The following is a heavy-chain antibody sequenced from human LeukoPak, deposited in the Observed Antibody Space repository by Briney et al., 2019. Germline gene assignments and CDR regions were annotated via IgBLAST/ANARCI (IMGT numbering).Heavy chain of an antibody. J-gene: IGHJ6*03. D-gene: IGHD6-13*01. CDR1: GGSLTNYY. CDR3: ARGGSSSWPYYYYYMDV. Sequence: SETLSLTCTVSGGSLTNYYWSWIRQPPGKGLEWIGHSYYSGITNYNPSLKSRVTISVDTSKNQFSLRLSSVTAADTAVYYCARGGSSSWPYYYYYMDVWGKGTTVTVSS. CDR2: SYYSGIT. V-gene: IGHV4-59*01.